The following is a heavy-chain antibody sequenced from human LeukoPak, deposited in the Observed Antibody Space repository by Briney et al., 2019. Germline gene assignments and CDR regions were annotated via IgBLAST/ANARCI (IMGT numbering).Heavy chain of an antibody. D-gene: IGHD3-22*01. Sequence: PSETLSLTCIVSGGSISSSNYYWGWIRQPPGKGLEWIGSIYHSGSTYYNPSLKSRVTISVDTSKNQFSLKLSSVTAADTAVYYCAREVVGDYYDSSGYPFFDYWGQGTLVTVSS. J-gene: IGHJ4*02. CDR2: IYHSGST. V-gene: IGHV4-39*07. CDR3: AREVVGDYYDSSGYPFFDY. CDR1: GGSISSSNYY.